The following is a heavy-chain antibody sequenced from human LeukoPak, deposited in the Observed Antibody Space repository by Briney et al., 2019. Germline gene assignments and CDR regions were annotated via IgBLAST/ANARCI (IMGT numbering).Heavy chain of an antibody. CDR1: GGTFSSYT. Sequence: SVKVSCKASGGTFSSYTISWGRQAPGQGGEWMGRIIPILGIANCAQKFQGRVTITADKSTSTAYMELSSLRSEDTAVYYCAREEPQRDNSYGDYWGQGTLVTVSS. CDR2: IIPILGIA. V-gene: IGHV1-69*04. J-gene: IGHJ4*02. D-gene: IGHD5-18*01. CDR3: AREEPQRDNSYGDY.